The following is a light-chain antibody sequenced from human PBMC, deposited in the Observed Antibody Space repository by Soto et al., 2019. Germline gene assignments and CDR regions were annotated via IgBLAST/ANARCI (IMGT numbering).Light chain of an antibody. CDR2: DAS. V-gene: IGKV3-20*01. CDR3: QQYGSSPRT. Sequence: EIVLTQSPCTLSLSPGERATLSCMASQYVSSSSLAWYQQKRGQAPRLLIHDASSRATGIPDRFSGSGSGTDFTLTISRLEPEDFAVYYCQQYGSSPRTFGQGTKVDIK. J-gene: IGKJ1*01. CDR1: QYVSSSS.